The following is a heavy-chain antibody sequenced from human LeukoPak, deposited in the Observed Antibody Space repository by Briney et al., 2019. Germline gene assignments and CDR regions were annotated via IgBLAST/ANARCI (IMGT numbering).Heavy chain of an antibody. J-gene: IGHJ4*02. CDR2: IYYSGST. CDR1: GGSISSYY. Sequence: SETLSLTCTVSGGSISSYYWSWIRQPPGKGLEWIGYIYYSGSTNYNPSLKSRVTISVDTSKNQFSLELSSVTAADTAVYYCARSYYDILTGYYLFDYWGQGTLVTVSS. D-gene: IGHD3-9*01. CDR3: ARSYYDILTGYYLFDY. V-gene: IGHV4-59*01.